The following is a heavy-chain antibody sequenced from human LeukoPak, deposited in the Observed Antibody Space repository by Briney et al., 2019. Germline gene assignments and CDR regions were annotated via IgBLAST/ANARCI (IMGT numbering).Heavy chain of an antibody. D-gene: IGHD2-8*01. CDR1: GYSFTSYW. J-gene: IGHJ6*03. CDR3: ARRARACTNGVCYAYYMDV. V-gene: IGHV5-51*01. Sequence: GESLQISCKGSGYSFTSYWIGWVRQMPGKGMEWMGFIYPGDSDTRYSPSFQGQVTISADKSISTAYLQWSSLKASDTAMYYCARRARACTNGVCYAYYMDVWGKGTTVTVSS. CDR2: IYPGDSDT.